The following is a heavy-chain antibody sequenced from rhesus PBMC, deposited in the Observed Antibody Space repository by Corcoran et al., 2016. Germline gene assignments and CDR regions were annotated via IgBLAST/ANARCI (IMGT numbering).Heavy chain of an antibody. CDR1: GYRFTDYY. CDR2: IDPEYGEA. V-gene: IGHV1-111*01. J-gene: IGHJ4*01. D-gene: IGHD6-31*01. Sequence: EVRLVQSGAEVKQPGASVSISCKASGYRFTDYYLHRVRPNPENGLACVVRIDPEYGEADYAQKFQDRVTITRDTPTDTAYMELSSLRSEDTAIYYCATGQDISGYMHDYWGQGVLVTVSS. CDR3: ATGQDISGYMHDY.